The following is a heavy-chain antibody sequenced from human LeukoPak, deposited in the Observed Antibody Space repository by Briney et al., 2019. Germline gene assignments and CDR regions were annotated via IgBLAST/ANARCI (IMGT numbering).Heavy chain of an antibody. CDR1: GFTFSAAW. D-gene: IGHD6-13*01. Sequence: GGSLRLSCAASGFTFSAAWMTWVRQTPGKGLECVGRIKNRSDGGATDYPTPVKGRFAISRDDSKNTLYLQMNSLKIEGTGVYYCTTVGSSWGFDYWGQGTLVTVSS. CDR2: IKNRSDGGAT. CDR3: TTVGSSWGFDY. J-gene: IGHJ4*02. V-gene: IGHV3-15*01.